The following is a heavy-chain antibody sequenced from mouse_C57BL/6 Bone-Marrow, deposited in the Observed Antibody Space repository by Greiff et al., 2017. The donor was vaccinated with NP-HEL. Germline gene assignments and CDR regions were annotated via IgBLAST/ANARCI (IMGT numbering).Heavy chain of an antibody. CDR3: ARDGYYDYAMED. D-gene: IGHD2-3*01. Sequence: QVQLKESGAELVKPGASVKISCKASGYAFSSYWMNWVKQRPGKGLEWIGQIYPGDGDTNYNGKFKGKATLTADKSSSTAYMQLSSLTSEDSAVYFCARDGYYDYAMEDWGQGTSVTVSS. CDR1: GYAFSSYW. CDR2: IYPGDGDT. V-gene: IGHV1-80*01. J-gene: IGHJ4*01.